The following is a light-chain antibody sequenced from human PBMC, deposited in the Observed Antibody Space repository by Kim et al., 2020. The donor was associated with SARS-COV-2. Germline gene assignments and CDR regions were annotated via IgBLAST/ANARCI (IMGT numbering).Light chain of an antibody. CDR3: NSRDSSNSHWV. CDR1: SLRSYY. V-gene: IGLV3-19*01. CDR2: GKN. Sequence: SSELTQDPAVSVALGQTVRITCQGDSLRSYYASWYQQKPGQAPVLVIYGKNNRPSGIPDRFSGSSSANTASLTITGAQAEDEAVYYCNSRDSSNSHWVFGGRTQLTVL. J-gene: IGLJ3*02.